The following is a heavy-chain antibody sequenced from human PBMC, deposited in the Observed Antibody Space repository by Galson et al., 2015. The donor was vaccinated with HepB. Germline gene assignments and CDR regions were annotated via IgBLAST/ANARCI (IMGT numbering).Heavy chain of an antibody. D-gene: IGHD6-13*01. CDR1: GFTFSTYA. J-gene: IGHJ4*02. Sequence: SLRLSCAASGFTFSTYAMSWVRQAPGMGLEWVSGISDSGGSTYYTDSVKGRFTISRDNSKNTLYLQMYSLRAEDTAVYYCAKGGHSSTAGDFDYWGQGTLVTVSS. CDR3: AKGGHSSTAGDFDY. V-gene: IGHV3-23*01. CDR2: ISDSGGST.